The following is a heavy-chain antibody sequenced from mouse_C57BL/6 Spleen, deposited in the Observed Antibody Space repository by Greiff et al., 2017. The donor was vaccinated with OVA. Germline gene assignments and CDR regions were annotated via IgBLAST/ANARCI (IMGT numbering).Heavy chain of an antibody. V-gene: IGHV1-62-2*01. CDR2: FYPGSGSI. CDR3: ARHEEGAYDYDAWFAY. J-gene: IGHJ3*01. Sequence: VQLQQSGAELVKPGASVKLSCKASGYTFTEYTIHWVKQRSGQGLEWIGWFYPGSGSIKYNEKFKDKATLTADKSSSPVYMELSRLTSEDSAVYFCARHEEGAYDYDAWFAYWGQGTLVTVSA. D-gene: IGHD2-4*01. CDR1: GYTFTEYT.